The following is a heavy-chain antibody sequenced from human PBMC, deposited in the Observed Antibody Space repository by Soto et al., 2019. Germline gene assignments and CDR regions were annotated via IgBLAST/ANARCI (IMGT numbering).Heavy chain of an antibody. D-gene: IGHD1-1*01. CDR3: ANDRGALVDKGTITD. CDR2: IGYSGDTT. CDR1: GFSFSAYA. Sequence: GGSLRLSCAASGFSFSAYAVSWVRQPPGKGLEWVSAIGYSGDTTSYADSVKGRLIISRDNSKNTLYLQMNSLRAEDTAVYYCANDRGALVDKGTITDWGQGTLVTVSS. V-gene: IGHV3-23*01. J-gene: IGHJ4*02.